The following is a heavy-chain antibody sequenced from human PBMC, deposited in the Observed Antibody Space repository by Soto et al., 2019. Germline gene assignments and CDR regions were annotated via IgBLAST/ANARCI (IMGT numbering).Heavy chain of an antibody. CDR1: GGSISSSSYY. Sequence: SETLSLTCTVSGGSISSSSYYWGWIRQPPGKGLEWIGSIYYSGSTYYNPSLKSRVTISVDTSKNQFSLKLSSVTAADTAVYYCARHPRRGIVVVPAAILWGQGTLVTVSS. CDR2: IYYSGST. V-gene: IGHV4-39*01. J-gene: IGHJ4*02. CDR3: ARHPRRGIVVVPAAIL. D-gene: IGHD2-2*01.